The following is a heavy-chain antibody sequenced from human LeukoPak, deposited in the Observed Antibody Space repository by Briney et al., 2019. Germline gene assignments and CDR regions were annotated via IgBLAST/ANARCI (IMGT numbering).Heavy chain of an antibody. CDR3: ANLDYSNGY. Sequence: HAGGSLRLPCAASGITFGNNWMHWVRQAPGKGLVWISLINSAGGGAIYADSVKGRFTVSRDNAKNTLYLQMNSLRAEDTALYYCANLDYSNGYWGQGTLVTVSS. CDR2: INSAGGGA. CDR1: GITFGNNW. J-gene: IGHJ4*02. V-gene: IGHV3-74*01. D-gene: IGHD5-18*01.